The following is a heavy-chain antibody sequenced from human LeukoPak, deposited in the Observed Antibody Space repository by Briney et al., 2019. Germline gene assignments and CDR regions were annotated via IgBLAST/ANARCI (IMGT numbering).Heavy chain of an antibody. V-gene: IGHV4-34*01. Sequence: PSETLSLTCAVYGGSFSGYYWSWIRQPPGKGLEWIGEINHSGSTNYNPSLKSRVTISVDTSKNQFSLKLSSVTAADTAVYYCASTYYYDSSGYYYPYWGQGTLVTVSS. D-gene: IGHD3-22*01. J-gene: IGHJ4*02. CDR2: INHSGST. CDR1: GGSFSGYY. CDR3: ASTYYYDSSGYYYPY.